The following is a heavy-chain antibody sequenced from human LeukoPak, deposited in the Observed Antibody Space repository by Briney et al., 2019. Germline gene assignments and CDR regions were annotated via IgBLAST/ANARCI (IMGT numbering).Heavy chain of an antibody. Sequence: GRSLRLSCAASEFTFSTYGMHWVRQAPGKGLEWVAVISYDGSKKADSVKGRFTISRDNSKNTLYLQMTSLRAEDTAVYYCARDSSDYWGQGTLVTVSS. J-gene: IGHJ4*02. CDR1: EFTFSTYG. CDR2: ISYDGSKK. V-gene: IGHV3-30*19. CDR3: ARDSSDY.